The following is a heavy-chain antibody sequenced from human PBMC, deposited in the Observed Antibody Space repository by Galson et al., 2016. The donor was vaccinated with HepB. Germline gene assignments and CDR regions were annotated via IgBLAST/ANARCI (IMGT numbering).Heavy chain of an antibody. CDR3: AAADVVMVMASKGGYGLDV. J-gene: IGHJ6*02. Sequence: SVKVSCKVSGNTLTELSIHWVRQAPGKGLEWMGGFDPENDETIYAQKFRGRVAVTEDTSPDTLYLELTSLTSDDTAVYYCAAADVVMVMASKGGYGLDVWGQGTTVTVSS. D-gene: IGHD2-15*01. CDR1: GNTLTELS. V-gene: IGHV1-24*01. CDR2: FDPENDET.